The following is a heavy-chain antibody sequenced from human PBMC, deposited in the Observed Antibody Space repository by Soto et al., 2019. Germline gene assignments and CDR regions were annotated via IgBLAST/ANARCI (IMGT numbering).Heavy chain of an antibody. CDR3: ARPVTTSHTDFGY. Sequence: QVQLVESGGGVVPPGRSLRLSCAASGFIFQSFAMHWVRQAPGKGLEWVAAISYDGNKKYYAQSVKGRFTISRDNSNNTLYLQMNSLRLDDTALYYCARPVTTSHTDFGYWGLGALVTVSS. D-gene: IGHD4-17*01. CDR2: ISYDGNKK. J-gene: IGHJ4*02. CDR1: GFIFQSFA. V-gene: IGHV3-30-3*01.